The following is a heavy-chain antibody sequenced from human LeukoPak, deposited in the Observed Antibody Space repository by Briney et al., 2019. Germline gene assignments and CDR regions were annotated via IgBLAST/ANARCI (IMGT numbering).Heavy chain of an antibody. D-gene: IGHD3-10*01. Sequence: SETLSLTCAVYGGSLSGYYWSWIRQPPGKGLEWIGEINHSGSTNYNPSLKSRVTISVDTSKNQFSLKLSSVTAEDTAVYYCARVFYASGSYFDYWGQGTLVSVSS. CDR2: INHSGST. J-gene: IGHJ4*02. CDR3: ARVFYASGSYFDY. V-gene: IGHV4-34*01. CDR1: GGSLSGYY.